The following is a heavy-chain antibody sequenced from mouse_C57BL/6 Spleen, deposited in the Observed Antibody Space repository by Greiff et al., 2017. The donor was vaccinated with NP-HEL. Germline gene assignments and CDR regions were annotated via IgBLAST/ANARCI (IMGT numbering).Heavy chain of an antibody. CDR2: INPNNGGT. CDR3: ARFDGRFAY. Sequence: VQLQQSGPELVKPGASVKIPCKASGYTFTDYNMDWVKQSHGKSLEWIGDINPNNGGTIYNQKFKGKATLTVDKSSSTAYMELRSLTSEDTAVYYCARFDGRFAYWGQGTLVTVSA. J-gene: IGHJ3*01. D-gene: IGHD2-3*01. V-gene: IGHV1-18*01. CDR1: GYTFTDYN.